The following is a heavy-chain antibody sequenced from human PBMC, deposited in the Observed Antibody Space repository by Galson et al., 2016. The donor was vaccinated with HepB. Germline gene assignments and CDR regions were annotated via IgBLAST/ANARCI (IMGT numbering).Heavy chain of an antibody. Sequence: SLRLSCAASGFTFTTYAMSWVRQAPGKGLEWVANIEKDGSEENYVDSVKGRFTISRDNAKNSAYLQMNNVRAEDTAIYYCVAGAGWLPDYWGQGTLVSVSS. J-gene: IGHJ4*02. CDR3: VAGAGWLPDY. CDR2: IEKDGSEE. V-gene: IGHV3-7*03. D-gene: IGHD6-19*01. CDR1: GFTFTTYA.